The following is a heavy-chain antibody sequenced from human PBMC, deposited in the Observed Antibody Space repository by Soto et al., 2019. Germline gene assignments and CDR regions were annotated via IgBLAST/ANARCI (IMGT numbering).Heavy chain of an antibody. CDR1: GGSISSYY. J-gene: IGHJ4*02. CDR3: ARDGSNWGGFDY. D-gene: IGHD7-27*01. Sequence: QVQLQESGPGLVKPSETLSLTCTVSGGSISSYYWSWIRQPPGKGLEWIGYIYYSGSTNYNPSLKSRVTISVDTSKNQFSLKLSSVTAADTAVYYCARDGSNWGGFDYWGQGTLVTVSS. CDR2: IYYSGST. V-gene: IGHV4-59*01.